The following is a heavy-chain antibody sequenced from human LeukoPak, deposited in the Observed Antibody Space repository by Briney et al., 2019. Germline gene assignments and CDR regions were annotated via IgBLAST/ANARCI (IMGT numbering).Heavy chain of an antibody. CDR1: GFTFCNYW. CDR3: AGGYYAGY. D-gene: IGHD2-2*01. CDR2: INEDGSRK. Sequence: AGGSLRLSCVGPGFTFCNYWINWVRQAPGKGLEWVGNINEDGSRKNYADSVKGRFTISRDNSKNSLYLQRDSLRAEDTALYYCAGGYYAGYWGQGTQVTVSS. J-gene: IGHJ4*02. V-gene: IGHV3-7*04.